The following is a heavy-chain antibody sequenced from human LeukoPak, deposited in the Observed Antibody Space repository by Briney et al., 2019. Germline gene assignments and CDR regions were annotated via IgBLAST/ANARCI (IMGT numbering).Heavy chain of an antibody. J-gene: IGHJ4*02. D-gene: IGHD3-10*01. CDR3: ASSLITMVRGAAEYYFDY. CDR1: GYSFTSYW. Sequence: GESLKISCKGSGYSFTSYWIGWVRQMPGKGLEWMGIIYPGDSDTRYSPSFQGQVTISADKSISTAYLQWSSLKASDTAMYYCASSLITMVRGAAEYYFDYWGQGTLVTVSS. CDR2: IYPGDSDT. V-gene: IGHV5-51*01.